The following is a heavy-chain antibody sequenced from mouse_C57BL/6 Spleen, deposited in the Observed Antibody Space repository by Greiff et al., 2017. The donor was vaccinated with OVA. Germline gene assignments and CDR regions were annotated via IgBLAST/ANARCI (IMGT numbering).Heavy chain of an antibody. D-gene: IGHD1-1*01. J-gene: IGHJ1*03. CDR1: GFNITDYY. Sequence: EVQLQQSGAELVRPGASVKLSCTASGFNITDYYMHWVKQRPGQGLKWIGRIDPEDGDTEYAPKFQGKATMTPDKSSNTAYLQLSSLTSEDTAVYYCTTSTRVVYWYFDVWGKGTTVTVSS. CDR2: IDPEDGDT. V-gene: IGHV14-1*01. CDR3: TTSTRVVYWYFDV.